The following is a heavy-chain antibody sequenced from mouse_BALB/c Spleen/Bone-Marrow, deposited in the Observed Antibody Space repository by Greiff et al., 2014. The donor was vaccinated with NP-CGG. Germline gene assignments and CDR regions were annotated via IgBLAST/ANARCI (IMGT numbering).Heavy chain of an antibody. CDR3: ARAGYDGYPWYFDV. CDR2: ISNLAYSI. D-gene: IGHD2-3*01. J-gene: IGHJ1*01. CDR1: GFTFSDYG. Sequence: EVQVVESGGGLVQPGGSRKLSCAASGFTFSDYGMAWVRQAPGKGPEWVAFISNLAYSIYYADTVTGRFTISRENAKNTLYLEISSLRSEDSAMYYCARAGYDGYPWYFDVWGAGTTATVSS. V-gene: IGHV5-15*02.